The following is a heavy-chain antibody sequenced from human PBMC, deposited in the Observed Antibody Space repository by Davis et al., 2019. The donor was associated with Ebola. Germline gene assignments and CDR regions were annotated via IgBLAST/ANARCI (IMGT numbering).Heavy chain of an antibody. CDR1: GFTFSSYA. D-gene: IGHD1-14*01. CDR2: ISYDGSNK. Sequence: PGGSLRLSCAASGFTFSSYAMHWVRQAPGKGLEWVAVISYDGSNKYYADSVKGRFTISRDNSKNSLYLQMNSLRAEDTAVYYCARDYRFLSGYWGQGTLVTVSS. V-gene: IGHV3-30*04. J-gene: IGHJ4*02. CDR3: ARDYRFLSGY.